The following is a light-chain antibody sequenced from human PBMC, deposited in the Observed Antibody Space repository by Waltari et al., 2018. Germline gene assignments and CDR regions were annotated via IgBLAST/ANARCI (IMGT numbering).Light chain of an antibody. CDR3: QQYYNAPVT. V-gene: IGKV4-1*01. Sequence: DIVMTQSPESLAVSLGERATINRKSSQSVLKTSTNKNYLAWYQHRPGQPPKLLFYWSSTRESGVPDRFSSSGSGTDFTLTISSLQAEDVAVYYCQQYYNAPVTFGGGTKMEI. CDR2: WSS. J-gene: IGKJ4*01. CDR1: QSVLKTSTNKNY.